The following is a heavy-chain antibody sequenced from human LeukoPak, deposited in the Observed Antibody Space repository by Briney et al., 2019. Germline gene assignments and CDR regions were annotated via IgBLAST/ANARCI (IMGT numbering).Heavy chain of an antibody. J-gene: IGHJ6*02. Sequence: GGSLRLSCAASEFTFSDYWMIWVRQAPGKGLEWVANINQDGSRKDYVDSVRGRFSISRDNAKNSLYLQMNSLRAEDTAVYYCAREKASYYYDSSGNTPGYYYYGMDVWGQGTTVTVSS. V-gene: IGHV3-7*01. CDR3: AREKASYYYDSSGNTPGYYYYGMDV. CDR2: INQDGSRK. CDR1: EFTFSDYW. D-gene: IGHD3-22*01.